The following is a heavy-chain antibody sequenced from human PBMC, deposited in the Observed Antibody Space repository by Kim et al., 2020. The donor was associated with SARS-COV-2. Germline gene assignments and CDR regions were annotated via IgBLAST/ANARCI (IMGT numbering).Heavy chain of an antibody. CDR2: IYYSGST. Sequence: SETLSLTCTVSGGSISSYYWSWIRQPPGKGLEWIGYIYYSGSTNYNPSLKSRVTISVDTSKNQFSLKLSSVTAADTAVYYCARDQSVDYDSSGYNGVDAFDIWGQGTMVTVSS. CDR3: ARDQSVDYDSSGYNGVDAFDI. CDR1: GGSISSYY. D-gene: IGHD3-22*01. V-gene: IGHV4-59*01. J-gene: IGHJ3*02.